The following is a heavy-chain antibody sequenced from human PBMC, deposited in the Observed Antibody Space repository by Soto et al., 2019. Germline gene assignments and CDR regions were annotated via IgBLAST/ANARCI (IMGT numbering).Heavy chain of an antibody. D-gene: IGHD3-3*01. CDR2: ISGSGGST. CDR1: GFTFSSYA. V-gene: IGHV3-23*01. Sequence: GGSLRLSCAASGFTFSSYAMSWVRQAPGKGLEWVSAISGSGGSTYYADSVKGRFTISRDNSKNTLYLQMNSLRAEDTAVYYCARRNYDSNLGSGMDVWGQGTTVTVSS. CDR3: ARRNYDSNLGSGMDV. J-gene: IGHJ6*02.